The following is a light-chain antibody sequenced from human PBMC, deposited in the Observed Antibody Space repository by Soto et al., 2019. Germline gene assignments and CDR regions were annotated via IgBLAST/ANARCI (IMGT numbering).Light chain of an antibody. CDR3: SSYTSSSTPYV. Sequence: QSALTQPASVSGSPGQSITISCTGTSSDVGSYNLVCWYQQHPGKAPNLMIYDVSNRPTGVSNRFSGSKSGNTASLTISGLQAEDEADYYCSSYTSSSTPYVFGTGTMLTVL. J-gene: IGLJ1*01. CDR2: DVS. V-gene: IGLV2-14*02. CDR1: SSDVGSYNL.